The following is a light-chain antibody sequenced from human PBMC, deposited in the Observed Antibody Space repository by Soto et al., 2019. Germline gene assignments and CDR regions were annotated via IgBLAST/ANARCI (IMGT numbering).Light chain of an antibody. V-gene: IGKV1-5*03. CDR3: QKYNRYPLA. CDR1: QSISYW. Sequence: DIQMTQSPSTLSASIGDRVIITCRASQSISYWLAWYQQKPGKATKVLMSTASTLERGVPSRFSGSGYGTECTLTISILQPDNFATYYCQKYNRYPLAFGPGTKVDIK. CDR2: TAS. J-gene: IGKJ3*01.